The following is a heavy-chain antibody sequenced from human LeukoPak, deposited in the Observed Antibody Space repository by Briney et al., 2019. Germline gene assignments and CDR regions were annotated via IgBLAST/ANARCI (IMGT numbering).Heavy chain of an antibody. Sequence: ASVKVSCKASGYTFTSYYMHWVRQAPGQGLEWMGIINPSGGSTSYAQKFQGRVTMTRDTSTSTVYMELSSLRSEDTAVYYCARGAMIVVVAASLPDAFDIWGQGTMVTVSS. V-gene: IGHV1-46*01. CDR3: ARGAMIVVVAASLPDAFDI. J-gene: IGHJ3*02. CDR2: INPSGGST. CDR1: GYTFTSYY. D-gene: IGHD3-22*01.